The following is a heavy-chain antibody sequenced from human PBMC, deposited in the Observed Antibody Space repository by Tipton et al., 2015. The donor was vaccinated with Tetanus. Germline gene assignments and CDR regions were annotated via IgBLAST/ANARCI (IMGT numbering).Heavy chain of an antibody. CDR1: GFTLSRYT. V-gene: IGHV3-21*01. Sequence: SLRLSCAASGFTLSRYTLNWVRQAPGKGLEWVSSISSSSRYIYYADSVKGRFTIARDNSKNSLSLQMDGLRAEDTAVYYCVRGQQFPQPPYSFDYWGQGTLVTVSS. CDR2: ISSSSRYI. CDR3: VRGQQFPQPPYSFDY. D-gene: IGHD6-13*01. J-gene: IGHJ4*02.